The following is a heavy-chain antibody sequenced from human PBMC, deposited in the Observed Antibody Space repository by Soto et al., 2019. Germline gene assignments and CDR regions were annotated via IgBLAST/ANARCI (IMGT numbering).Heavy chain of an antibody. CDR3: ARSMRSSSSVYYYYMDV. CDR1: GGSISSYY. J-gene: IGHJ6*03. CDR2: IYYSGST. V-gene: IGHV4-59*01. D-gene: IGHD6-6*01. Sequence: SETPSLTCTVSGGSISSYYWSWIRQPPGKGLEWIGYIYYSGSTNYNPSLKSRVTISVDTSKNQFSLKLSSVTAADTAVYYCARSMRSSSSVYYYYMDVWGKGTTVTVSS.